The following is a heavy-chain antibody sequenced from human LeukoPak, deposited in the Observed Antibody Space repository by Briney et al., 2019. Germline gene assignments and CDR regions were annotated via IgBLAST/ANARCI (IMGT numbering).Heavy chain of an antibody. Sequence: GGSLRLSCAASGFTFSSYAMSWVRQAPGKGLEWVAVIWYDGSNKYYADSVKGRFTISRDNSKNTLYLQMNSLRAEDTAVYYCARDLVKQLSYYFDYWGQGTLVTVSS. D-gene: IGHD6-6*01. CDR1: GFTFSSYA. J-gene: IGHJ4*02. CDR3: ARDLVKQLSYYFDY. CDR2: IWYDGSNK. V-gene: IGHV3-33*08.